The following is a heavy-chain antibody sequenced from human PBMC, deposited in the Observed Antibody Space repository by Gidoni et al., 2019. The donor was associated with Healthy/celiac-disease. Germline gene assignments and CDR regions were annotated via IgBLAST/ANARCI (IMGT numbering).Heavy chain of an antibody. CDR2: IYYSGST. D-gene: IGHD4-17*01. J-gene: IGHJ5*01. Sequence: QVQLQESGPGLVKPSQTLSLTCTVSGGSISSGGYYWSWIRQHPGKGLEWIGYIYYSGSTYYNPSLKSRVTISVDTSKNQFSLKLSSVTAADTAVYYCAREIPLDYGDYANWFDPWGQGTLVTVSS. CDR3: AREIPLDYGDYANWFDP. CDR1: GGSISSGGYY. V-gene: IGHV4-31*03.